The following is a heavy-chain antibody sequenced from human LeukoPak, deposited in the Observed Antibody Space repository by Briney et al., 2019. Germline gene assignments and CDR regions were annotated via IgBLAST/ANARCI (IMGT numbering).Heavy chain of an antibody. Sequence: ASVKVSCKTSGYTFTSYGISWVRQAPGQGLEWMGWINPNSGGTNYAQKFQGRVTMTRDTSISTAYMELSRLTSDDTAVYYCAMGSPDYYGSGIGDYWGQGTLVTVSS. CDR2: INPNSGGT. D-gene: IGHD3-10*01. V-gene: IGHV1-2*02. CDR3: AMGSPDYYGSGIGDY. J-gene: IGHJ4*02. CDR1: GYTFTSYG.